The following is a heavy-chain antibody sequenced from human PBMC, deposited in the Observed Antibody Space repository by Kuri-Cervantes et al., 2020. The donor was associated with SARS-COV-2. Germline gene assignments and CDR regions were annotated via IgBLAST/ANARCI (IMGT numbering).Heavy chain of an antibody. D-gene: IGHD5-24*01. J-gene: IGHJ4*02. CDR2: MSGSGAST. V-gene: IGHV3-23*01. Sequence: GESLKISCAASGFSFSTNVMAWVRQAPGKGLEWVSTMSGSGASTHYADSVKGRFTISRDNSKNMLYLQMYSLRAEDTAVYYCAKTSGYNYYFAYWGQESLVTVSS. CDR1: GFSFSTNV. CDR3: AKTSGYNYYFAY.